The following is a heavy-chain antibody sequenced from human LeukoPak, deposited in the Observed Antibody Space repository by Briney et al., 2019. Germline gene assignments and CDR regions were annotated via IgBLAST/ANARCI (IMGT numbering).Heavy chain of an antibody. CDR2: IYYSGST. CDR3: ARFKEGVATFDY. Sequence: PSETLSLTCTVSGGSISSGGYYWSWIRQHPGKGLEWIGYIYYSGSTYYNPSLKSRVTISVDTSKNQFSRKLSSVTAADTAVYYCARFKEGVATFDYWGQGTLVTVSS. V-gene: IGHV4-31*03. J-gene: IGHJ4*02. D-gene: IGHD5-12*01. CDR1: GGSISSGGYY.